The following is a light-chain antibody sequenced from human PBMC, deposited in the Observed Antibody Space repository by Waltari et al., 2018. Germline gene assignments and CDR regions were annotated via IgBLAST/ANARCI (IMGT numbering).Light chain of an antibody. V-gene: IGKV4-1*01. J-gene: IGKJ2*01. Sequence: DIVMTPAPDSLVVSLGGRATINCKSSRNLLYSPNNKDFLAWYQQKPGQPPKLLIYWASTRESGVPDRFTGSGSGTDFSLTISSLQAEDVAVYYCQQYYDTPYTFGQGTKLEIK. CDR1: RNLLYSPNNKDF. CDR3: QQYYDTPYT. CDR2: WAS.